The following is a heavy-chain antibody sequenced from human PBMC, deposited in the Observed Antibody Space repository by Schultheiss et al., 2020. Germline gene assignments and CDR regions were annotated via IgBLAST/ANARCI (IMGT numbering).Heavy chain of an antibody. J-gene: IGHJ5*02. D-gene: IGHD3-16*02. Sequence: SVKVSCKASGGTFSSYAISWVRQAPGQGLEWMGGIIPIFGTANYAQKFQERVTITRDMSTSTAYMELSSLRSEDTAVYYCAADSSGPVTRLGELSLIAWGQGTLVTVSS. CDR3: AADSSGPVTRLGELSLIA. CDR1: GGTFSSYA. CDR2: IIPIFGTA. V-gene: IGHV1-69*05.